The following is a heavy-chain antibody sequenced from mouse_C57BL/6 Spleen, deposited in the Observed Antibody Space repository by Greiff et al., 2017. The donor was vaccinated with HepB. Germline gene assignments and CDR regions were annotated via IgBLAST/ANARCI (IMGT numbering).Heavy chain of an antibody. Sequence: VQLQQSGAELVRPGTSVKVSCKASGYAFTNYLIEWVKQRPGQGLEWIGVINPGSGGTNYNEKFKGKATLTADKSSSTAYMQLSSLTSEDSAVYFCARSRYAMDYWGQGTSVTVSS. CDR2: INPGSGGT. CDR3: ARSRYAMDY. CDR1: GYAFTNYL. V-gene: IGHV1-54*01. J-gene: IGHJ4*01.